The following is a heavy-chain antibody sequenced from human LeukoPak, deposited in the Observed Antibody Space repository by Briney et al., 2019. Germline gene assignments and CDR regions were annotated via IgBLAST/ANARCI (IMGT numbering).Heavy chain of an antibody. Sequence: SETLSLTCTVSGGSISSYYWSWIRQPAGKGLEWIGRIYTSGSTNYNPSLKSRVTMSVNTSKNQFSLKLSSVTAADTAVYYCARQGSVTTDNWFDPWGQGTLVTVSS. CDR3: ARQGSVTTDNWFDP. V-gene: IGHV4-4*07. J-gene: IGHJ5*02. CDR1: GGSISSYY. D-gene: IGHD4-17*01. CDR2: IYTSGST.